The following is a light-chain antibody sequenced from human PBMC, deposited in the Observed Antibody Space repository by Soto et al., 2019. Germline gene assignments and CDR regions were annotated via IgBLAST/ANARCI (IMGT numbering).Light chain of an antibody. V-gene: IGKV1-39*01. J-gene: IGKJ5*01. CDR1: QSISCY. CDR3: QQSYSTLIT. Sequence: DIQMTQSPSSLSASVGDRVTITCRASQSISCYINWYQQKPGKAPKLLIYAASSMQSGVPSRFSGSGSGTDFTLTISSLQPEDFATYYCQQSYSTLITFGQGTRLEIK. CDR2: AAS.